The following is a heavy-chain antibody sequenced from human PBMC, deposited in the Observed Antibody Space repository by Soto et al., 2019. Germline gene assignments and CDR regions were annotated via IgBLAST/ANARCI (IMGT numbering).Heavy chain of an antibody. V-gene: IGHV3-66*01. J-gene: IGHJ6*02. CDR2: IYSGGST. CDR1: GFTVSSNY. D-gene: IGHD5-18*01. Sequence: EVPLVESGGGLVQPGGSLRLSCAASGFTVSSNYMSWVRQAPGKGLEWVSVIYSGGSTYYADSVKGRFTISRDNSKNTLYLRMNGLRSEDTAVYYCARVYSSGYYYFYAMDVWGQGTTVTVSS. CDR3: ARVYSSGYYYFYAMDV.